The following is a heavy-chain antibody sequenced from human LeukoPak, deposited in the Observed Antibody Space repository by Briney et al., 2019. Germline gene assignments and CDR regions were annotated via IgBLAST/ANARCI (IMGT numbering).Heavy chain of an antibody. CDR2: VSDSGDLT. CDR3: AKDRPPNYSSRQGFSDNWFDP. Sequence: PGGSLRLSCTASGFTFNTYAMTWVRQLPGKGLEWVSTVSDSGDLTYYADSVKGRFIISRDNSRNTLYLQMNSLRVEDTAVYYCAKDRPPNYSSRQGFSDNWFDPWGQGTLVTVSS. D-gene: IGHD2-2*01. CDR1: GFTFNTYA. V-gene: IGHV3-23*01. J-gene: IGHJ5*02.